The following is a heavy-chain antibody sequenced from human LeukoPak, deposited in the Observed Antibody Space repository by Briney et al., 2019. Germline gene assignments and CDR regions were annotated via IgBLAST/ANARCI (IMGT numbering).Heavy chain of an antibody. D-gene: IGHD2-2*01. V-gene: IGHV3-23*01. CDR2: ISGSGDST. J-gene: IGHJ5*02. CDR1: GFTFSSYA. Sequence: PGGSLRLSCAASGFTFSSYAMSWVRQAPGKGLEWVSAISGSGDSTYYADSVKGRFTISRDNSKNTLYLQMNSLRAEDTAVYYCGVDIVVVPGAPNWFDPWAQGTLVTVSS. CDR3: GVDIVVVPGAPNWFDP.